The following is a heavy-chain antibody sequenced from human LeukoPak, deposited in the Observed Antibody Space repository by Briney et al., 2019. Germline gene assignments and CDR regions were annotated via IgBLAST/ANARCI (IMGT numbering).Heavy chain of an antibody. V-gene: IGHV3-23*01. J-gene: IGHJ6*03. CDR1: GFTFGNFG. D-gene: IGHD1-1*01. Sequence: PGGSLRLSCEASGFTFGNFGMTWVRQAPGKGLEWVSAISGSGGITYYADSVKGRFTISRDNSKDTLYLQMNSLRAEDTAVYYCAKNGTTMGGTPYYYYSMDVWGKGTTVTVSS. CDR2: ISGSGGIT. CDR3: AKNGTTMGGTPYYYYSMDV.